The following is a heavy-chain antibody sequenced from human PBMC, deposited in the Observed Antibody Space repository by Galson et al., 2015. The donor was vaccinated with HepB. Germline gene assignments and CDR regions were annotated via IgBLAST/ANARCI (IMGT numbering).Heavy chain of an antibody. Sequence: SVKVSCKASGYTFTGYYMHWVRQAPGQGLEWMGIINPSGGSTSYAQKFQGRVTMTKDTSTSTVYMELSSLRSEDTAVYYCAREVVAEENWFDPWGQGTLVTVSS. CDR1: GYTFTGYY. D-gene: IGHD2-15*01. J-gene: IGHJ5*02. CDR2: INPSGGST. CDR3: AREVVAEENWFDP. V-gene: IGHV1-46*01.